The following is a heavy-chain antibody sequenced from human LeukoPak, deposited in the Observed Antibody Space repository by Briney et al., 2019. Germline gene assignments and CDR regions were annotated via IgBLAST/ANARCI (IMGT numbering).Heavy chain of an antibody. CDR1: GFTFSSYA. CDR3: ARTSRYCSSTSCLDFDY. J-gene: IGHJ4*02. CDR2: ISGSGGST. V-gene: IGHV3-23*01. D-gene: IGHD2-2*01. Sequence: PGGSLRLSFAASGFTFSSYAMSWVRQAPGKGLEWVSAISGSGGSTYYADSVKGRFTISRDNSKNTLYLQMNSLRAEDTAVYYCARTSRYCSSTSCLDFDYWGQGTLVTVSS.